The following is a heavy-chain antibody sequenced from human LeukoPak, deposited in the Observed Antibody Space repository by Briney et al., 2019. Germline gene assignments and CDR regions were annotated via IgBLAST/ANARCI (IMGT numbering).Heavy chain of an antibody. J-gene: IGHJ4*02. Sequence: PSETLPLTCAVSGGSISSSHWWSWVRQPPGKGLEWIGEIHHSGSTNYNPSLKSRVTISVDTSKNQFSLKLSSVTAADTAVYYCARAIPRGYSYGYAAGYYFDYWGQGTLVTVSS. V-gene: IGHV4-4*02. CDR3: ARAIPRGYSYGYAAGYYFDY. CDR2: IHHSGST. CDR1: GGSISSSHW. D-gene: IGHD5-18*01.